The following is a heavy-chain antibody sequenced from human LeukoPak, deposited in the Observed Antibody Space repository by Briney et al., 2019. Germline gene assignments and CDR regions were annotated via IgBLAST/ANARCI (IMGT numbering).Heavy chain of an antibody. CDR2: INAGNGNT. CDR1: GYTFTSYA. CDR3: ARGDTSMVYYFDY. D-gene: IGHD5-18*01. Sequence: GASVKVSCKASGYTFTSYAMHWVRQAPGQRLEWMGWINAGNGNTKYSQKFQGRVTITRDTSASTAYTELSSLRSEDTAVYYCARGDTSMVYYFDYWGQGTLVTVSS. V-gene: IGHV1-3*01. J-gene: IGHJ4*02.